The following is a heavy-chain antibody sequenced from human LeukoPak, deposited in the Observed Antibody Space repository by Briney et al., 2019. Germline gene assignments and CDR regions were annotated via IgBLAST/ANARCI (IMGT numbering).Heavy chain of an antibody. V-gene: IGHV3-23*01. D-gene: IGHD1-1*01. CDR3: AKDLGTLRRPYGMDV. CDR1: GFTFSSYA. CDR2: LSGSVGST. J-gene: IGHJ6*02. Sequence: PGGSLGLSCAASGFTFSSYAMNRVRQAPGKGLEWVSALSGSVGSTYYADSVKGPFTISRDNSTNTLYLQMHSLRAEDTAVYYCAKDLGTLRRPYGMDVWGQGTTVTISS.